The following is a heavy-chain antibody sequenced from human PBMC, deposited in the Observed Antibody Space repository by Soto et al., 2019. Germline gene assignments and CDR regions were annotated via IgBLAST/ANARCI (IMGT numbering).Heavy chain of an antibody. V-gene: IGHV3-23*01. CDR1: GFTFSNYA. J-gene: IGHJ4*02. CDR2: ISTTGDNT. D-gene: IGHD6-19*01. CDR3: VKDRSTSDWYGYFDY. Sequence: EVQVLESGGGLVQPGGSLRLSCAASGFTFSNYAMSWVRQAPGKGLEWVSSISTTGDNTYYADSVKGRFTISRDNSKNTLYLQMNSLRAEDTAVYYCVKDRSTSDWYGYFDYWGQGTLVTVSS.